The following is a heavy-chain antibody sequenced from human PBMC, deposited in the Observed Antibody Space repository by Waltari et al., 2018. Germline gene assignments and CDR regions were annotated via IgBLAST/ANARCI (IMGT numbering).Heavy chain of an antibody. CDR2: IRSRFKGDAT. Sequence: EVQLVESGGALVQPGGSLKPSCAASEHILSSYAIHWVRQASGKGPEWVGRIRSRFKGDATAYGESVQGRFTISRDDSKNTVYLEMNSLKTDDTAVYYCIRPFEMGIDWGQGTLVTVSS. D-gene: IGHD7-27*01. J-gene: IGHJ4*02. CDR3: IRPFEMGID. V-gene: IGHV3-73*01. CDR1: EHILSSYA.